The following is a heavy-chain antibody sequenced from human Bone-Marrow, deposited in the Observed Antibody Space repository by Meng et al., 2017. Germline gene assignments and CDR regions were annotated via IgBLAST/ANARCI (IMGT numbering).Heavy chain of an antibody. D-gene: IGHD5-12*01. J-gene: IGHJ4*02. CDR2: IYSGGST. Sequence: GESLKISCAASGFTVSSNYMSWVRQAPGKGLEWVSVIYSGGSTYYADSVKGRFTISRDNSKNTLYLQMNSLRAEDTAVYYCARLVAEWLRGYRGVFDYWGQGTQVTVSS. V-gene: IGHV3-53*01. CDR1: GFTVSSNY. CDR3: ARLVAEWLRGYRGVFDY.